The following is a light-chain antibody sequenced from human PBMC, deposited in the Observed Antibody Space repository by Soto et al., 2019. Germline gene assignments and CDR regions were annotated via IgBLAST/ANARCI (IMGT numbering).Light chain of an antibody. J-gene: IGLJ1*01. Sequence: QSVLTQSPSASGPPGQRVVISCSGSDSNIGSNVVNWYQQFPGTAPKLLIYTYNRRPSGVPDRFSGSKSGTSASLVISGLQSEDEADYYCSSFTSTSTYVFGTGTKLTVL. V-gene: IGLV1-44*01. CDR3: SSFTSTSTYV. CDR1: DSNIGSNV. CDR2: TYN.